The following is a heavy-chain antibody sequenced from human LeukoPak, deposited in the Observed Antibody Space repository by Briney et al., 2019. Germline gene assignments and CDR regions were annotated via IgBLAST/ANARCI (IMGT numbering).Heavy chain of an antibody. CDR3: ARAEMATITPFDY. CDR1: GGSISSYY. CDR2: IYYSGST. V-gene: IGHV4-59*01. Sequence: PSETLSLTCTVSGGSISSYYRSWIRQPPGKGLEWIGYIYYSGSTNYNPSLKSRVTISVDTSKNQFSLKLSSVTAADTAVYYCARAEMATITPFDYWGQGTLVTVSS. J-gene: IGHJ4*02. D-gene: IGHD5-24*01.